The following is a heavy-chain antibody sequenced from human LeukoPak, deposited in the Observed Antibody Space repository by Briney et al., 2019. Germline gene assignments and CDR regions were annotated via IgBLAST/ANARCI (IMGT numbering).Heavy chain of an antibody. V-gene: IGHV1-18*01. Sequence: ASVKVSCKASGYTFTSYGISWVRQAPGQGLEWMGWISAYNGNTNYAQKLQGSVTMTTDTSTSTAYMELRSLRSDDTAVYYCARVSYPWNYFDYWGQGTLVTVSS. D-gene: IGHD2-2*01. CDR1: GYTFTSYG. CDR2: ISAYNGNT. J-gene: IGHJ4*02. CDR3: ARVSYPWNYFDY.